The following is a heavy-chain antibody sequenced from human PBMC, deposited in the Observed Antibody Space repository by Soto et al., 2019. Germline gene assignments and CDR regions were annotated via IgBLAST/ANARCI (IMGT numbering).Heavy chain of an antibody. CDR2: MNPNSGNT. J-gene: IGHJ5*02. CDR1: GYTFTSYD. CDR3: ARGVGYDSSGYSYNWFDP. Sequence: GASVKVSCKASGYTFTSYDINWVRQATGQGLEWMGWMNPNSGNTGYAQKFQGRVTMTRNTSISTAYMELSSLRSEDTAVYYCARGVGYDSSGYSYNWFDPWGQGTLVTVSS. D-gene: IGHD3-22*01. V-gene: IGHV1-8*01.